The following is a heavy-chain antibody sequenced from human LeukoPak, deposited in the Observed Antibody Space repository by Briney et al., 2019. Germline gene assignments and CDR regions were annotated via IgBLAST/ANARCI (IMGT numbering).Heavy chain of an antibody. CDR2: IDTAGDR. Sequence: GGSLRLSCATSGFTFRNYDMHWVRQASGKGLEWVSAIDTAGDRSYPVSVKGRFTISRENAKSSLYLQMNNLRAGDTAVYYCARGGSLYNASYYYYLDVWGKGTRVTVSS. CDR1: GFTFRNYD. D-gene: IGHD1-14*01. CDR3: ARGGSLYNASYYYYLDV. J-gene: IGHJ6*03. V-gene: IGHV3-13*01.